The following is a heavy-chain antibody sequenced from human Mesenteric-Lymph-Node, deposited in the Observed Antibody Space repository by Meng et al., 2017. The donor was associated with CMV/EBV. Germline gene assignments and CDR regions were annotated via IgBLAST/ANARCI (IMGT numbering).Heavy chain of an antibody. D-gene: IGHD2-2*01. CDR3: ATVKMGCGRTSCYFDF. CDR1: GFTVSSHY. Sequence: GESLKISCAASGFTVSSHYMSWVRQAPGKGLEWVSVTYSGGSTYYADSVKGRFTISRDNSENTLYLQMNSLRAEDTAVYYCATVKMGCGRTSCYFDFWGQGTLVTVSS. J-gene: IGHJ4*02. V-gene: IGHV3-53*01. CDR2: TYSGGST.